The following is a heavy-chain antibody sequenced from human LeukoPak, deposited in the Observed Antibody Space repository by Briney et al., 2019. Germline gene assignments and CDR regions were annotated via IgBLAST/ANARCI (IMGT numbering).Heavy chain of an antibody. D-gene: IGHD1-26*01. CDR1: GFTFSSYG. CDR2: ISYDGSNK. V-gene: IGHV3-30*18. CDR3: AKEGREWELLVDAFDI. Sequence: PGGSLRLSCAASGFTFSSYGMHWVRQAPGKGLEWVAVISYDGSNKYYADSVKGRFTISRDNSKNTLYLQMNSLRAEDTAVYYCAKEGREWELLVDAFDIWGQGTMVTVSS. J-gene: IGHJ3*02.